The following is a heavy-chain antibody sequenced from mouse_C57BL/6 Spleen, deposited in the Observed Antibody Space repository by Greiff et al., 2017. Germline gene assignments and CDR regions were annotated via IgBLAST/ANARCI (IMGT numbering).Heavy chain of an antibody. CDR1: GFTFSDYG. D-gene: IGHD2-4*01. CDR2: LSHLAYSI. Sequence: EVMLVESGGGLVQPGGSLKLSCAASGFTFSDYGMAWVRQAPRQGPEWVAFLSHLAYSIYYADTVTGRFTISRENAKNTLYLEMSSLRSEDTAMYYCARRNDYTWFAYWGQGTLVTVSA. CDR3: ARRNDYTWFAY. V-gene: IGHV5-15*01. J-gene: IGHJ3*01.